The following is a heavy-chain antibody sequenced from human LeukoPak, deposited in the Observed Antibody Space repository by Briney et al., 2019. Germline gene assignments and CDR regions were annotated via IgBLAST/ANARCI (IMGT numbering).Heavy chain of an antibody. Sequence: GGSLRLSCVASGFTFSSSEMNWVRQTPGKGLEWVSSISATSSYIYYADSARGRFTISRDNAKNSLYLQMNSLRAEDTAVYYCARDKTEQWLVLEAFDIWGQGTVVTVSS. CDR1: GFTFSSSE. CDR3: ARDKTEQWLVLEAFDI. J-gene: IGHJ3*02. D-gene: IGHD6-19*01. V-gene: IGHV3-21*01. CDR2: ISATSSYI.